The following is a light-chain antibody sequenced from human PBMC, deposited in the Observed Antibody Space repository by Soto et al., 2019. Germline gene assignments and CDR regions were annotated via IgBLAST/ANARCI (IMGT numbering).Light chain of an antibody. CDR1: SSNIGAGYD. J-gene: IGLJ2*01. CDR3: AVWDDSLNGPV. Sequence: QSALTQPPSVSGAPGQRVTISCTGSSSNIGAGYDVHWYQQLPGTAPKLLIYGNSNRPSGVPDRFSGSKSGTSASLAITGLQAEDEADYYCAVWDDSLNGPVFGGGTKVTVL. V-gene: IGLV1-40*01. CDR2: GNS.